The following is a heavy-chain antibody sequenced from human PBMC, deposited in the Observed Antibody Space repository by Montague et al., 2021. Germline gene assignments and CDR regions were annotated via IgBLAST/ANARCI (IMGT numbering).Heavy chain of an antibody. V-gene: IGHV3-7*01. Sequence: SLRLSCAASGITFDYYWMSLVRQAPGKGLEWVANINEDGSEKNYLDSVRGRFSISRDNTKNSLYLQMNSLRVEDTAVYYCARDRAAAGSWGHGTLVIVSS. CDR2: INEDGSEK. J-gene: IGHJ5*01. CDR1: GITFDYYW. D-gene: IGHD6-13*01. CDR3: ARDRAAAGS.